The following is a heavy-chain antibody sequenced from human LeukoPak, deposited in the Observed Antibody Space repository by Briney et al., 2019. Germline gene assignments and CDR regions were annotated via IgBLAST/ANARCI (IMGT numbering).Heavy chain of an antibody. J-gene: IGHJ4*02. CDR3: ARDGCSSTSCSFDY. Sequence: GGSLRLSCAASGFTFSSYSMNWVRQAPGKGLEWVSYISSSSSTIYYADSAKGRFTISRDNAKNSLYLQMNSLRAEDTAVYYCARDGCSSTSCSFDYWGQGTLVTVSS. CDR1: GFTFSSYS. D-gene: IGHD2-2*01. CDR2: ISSSSSTI. V-gene: IGHV3-48*01.